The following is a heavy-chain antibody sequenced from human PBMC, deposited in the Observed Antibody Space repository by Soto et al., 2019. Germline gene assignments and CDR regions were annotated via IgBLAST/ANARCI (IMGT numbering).Heavy chain of an antibody. V-gene: IGHV4-39*01. J-gene: IGHJ5*02. CDR3: VRHGRDGVTIYGVDEYNLVT. D-gene: IGHD3-3*01. CDR2: MSYTTTA. Sequence: SETLSLTCTVSGGSTRSNVYYWGWVRQPPGKGLEWIGSMSYTTTAYYNPSLRSRVLISVDTSKNQFSLRLSSVTAAETAVYYCVRHGRDGVTIYGVDEYNLVTWGQGNMVTVSS. CDR1: GGSTRSNVYY.